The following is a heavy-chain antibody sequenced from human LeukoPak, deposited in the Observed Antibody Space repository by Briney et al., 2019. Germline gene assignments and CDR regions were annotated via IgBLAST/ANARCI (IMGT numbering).Heavy chain of an antibody. CDR2: ISGSGGST. V-gene: IGHV3-23*01. CDR1: GFTFSSYA. Sequence: GGSLRLSCAASGFTFSSYAMSWVRQAPGKGLEGVSAISGSGGSTYYADSVKGRFTISRDNSKNTLYLQMNSLRAEDTAVYYCAASLVVPYYYYYMDVRGKGTTVTVSS. J-gene: IGHJ6*03. CDR3: AASLVVPYYYYYMDV. D-gene: IGHD3-22*01.